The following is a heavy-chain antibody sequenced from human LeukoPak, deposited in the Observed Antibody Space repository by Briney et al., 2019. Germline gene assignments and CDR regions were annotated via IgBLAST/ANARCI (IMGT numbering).Heavy chain of an antibody. D-gene: IGHD2-21*02. V-gene: IGHV4-28*05. Sequence: SETLSLTCAVSGYSINRSNWWGWIRQPPGKGLEGVGYIYYSGSIYYNPSLKNRVTMSVDTSKNQFSLKLSSVPAADTAVYYCARGEAVVVTAIDYWGQGTLVSVSS. CDR2: IYYSGSI. CDR1: GYSINRSNW. CDR3: ARGEAVVVTAIDY. J-gene: IGHJ4*02.